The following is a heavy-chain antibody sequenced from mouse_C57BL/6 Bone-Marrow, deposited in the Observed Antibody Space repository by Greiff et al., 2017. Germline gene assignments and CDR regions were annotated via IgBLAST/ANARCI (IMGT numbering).Heavy chain of an antibody. D-gene: IGHD2-1*01. J-gene: IGHJ4*01. CDR3: ANGLLLYAMDY. Sequence: VQLQQPGAELVKPGASVKLSCKASGYTFTSYWMQWVKQRPGQGLEWIGEIDPSDSYTNYNQKFKGKATLTVDTSSSTAYMQLSSLTSEDSAVYYCANGLLLYAMDYWGQGTSVTVSS. V-gene: IGHV1-50*01. CDR1: GYTFTSYW. CDR2: IDPSDSYT.